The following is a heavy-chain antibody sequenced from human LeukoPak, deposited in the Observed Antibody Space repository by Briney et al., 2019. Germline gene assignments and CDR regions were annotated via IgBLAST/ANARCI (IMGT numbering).Heavy chain of an antibody. V-gene: IGHV3-21*04. CDR2: ISSSSSYI. CDR1: GFTFSSYS. CDR3: AKGRGLGPDAFDI. D-gene: IGHD6-19*01. Sequence: GGSLRLSCAASGFTFSSYSMNWVRQAPGKGLEWVSSISSSSSYIYYADSVKGRFTISRDNAKNSLYLQMNSLRAEDTAVYYCAKGRGLGPDAFDIWGQGTMVTVSS. J-gene: IGHJ3*02.